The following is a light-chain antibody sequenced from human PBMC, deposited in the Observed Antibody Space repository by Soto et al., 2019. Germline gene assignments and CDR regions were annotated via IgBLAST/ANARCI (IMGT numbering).Light chain of an antibody. Sequence: QSALTQPASVSGSLGRSITISCAGTTRDIAGYNYISWYQQLPGKAPKLMIYQVTIRPSGISNRFSGSKSGNTASLTISGLQAEDESDYYCTAFSSSSSLYLFGTGTMVTGL. J-gene: IGLJ1*01. V-gene: IGLV2-14*01. CDR1: TRDIAGYNY. CDR2: QVT. CDR3: TAFSSSSSLYL.